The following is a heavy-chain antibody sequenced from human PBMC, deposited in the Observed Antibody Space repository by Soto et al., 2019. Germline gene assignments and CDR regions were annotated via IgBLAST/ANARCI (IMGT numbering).Heavy chain of an antibody. V-gene: IGHV3-30-3*01. J-gene: IGHJ4*02. CDR2: ISYDGSNK. CDR3: ARDHGEAASLLGY. D-gene: IGHD3-10*01. CDR1: GFTFSSYA. Sequence: QVQLVESGGGVVQPGRSLRLSCAASGFTFSSYAMHWVRQAPGKGLEWVAVISYDGSNKYYADSVKGRFTISRDNSKNTLYLQMNSLRAEDTAVYYCARDHGEAASLLGYWGQGTLVTVSS.